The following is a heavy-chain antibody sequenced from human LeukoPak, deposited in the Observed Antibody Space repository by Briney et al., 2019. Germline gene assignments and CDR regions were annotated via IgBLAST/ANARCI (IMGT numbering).Heavy chain of an antibody. CDR1: GFTFSDYY. V-gene: IGHV3-11*04. Sequence: GGSLRLSCAASGFTFSDYYMSWIRQAPGKGLEWVSYIISSGTTIYYADSVKGRFTISRDNAKNSLYQQMNSLRAEDTAVYYCARHGSGWDFDYWGQGTLVTVSS. D-gene: IGHD6-19*01. CDR3: ARHGSGWDFDY. CDR2: IISSGTTI. J-gene: IGHJ4*02.